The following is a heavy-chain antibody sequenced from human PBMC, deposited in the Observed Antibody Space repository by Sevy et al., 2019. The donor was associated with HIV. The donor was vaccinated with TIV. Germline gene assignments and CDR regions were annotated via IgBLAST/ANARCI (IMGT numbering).Heavy chain of an antibody. Sequence: GGSLRLSCAASGFIFTNAWMSWVRQAPGKGLEWVGRIKSQTDGGTTDYGAPVKGRFTISRDDSKNTLYLEMNSLKTEDTAVYYCTTATAPQGYCFDSNCSPLDYWGQGTLVTVSS. V-gene: IGHV3-15*01. CDR1: GFIFTNAW. D-gene: IGHD2-15*01. CDR3: TTATAPQGYCFDSNCSPLDY. CDR2: IKSQTDGGTT. J-gene: IGHJ4*02.